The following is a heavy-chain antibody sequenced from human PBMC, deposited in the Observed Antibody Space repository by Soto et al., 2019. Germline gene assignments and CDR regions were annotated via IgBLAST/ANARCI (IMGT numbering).Heavy chain of an antibody. CDR3: ARDIYCSGGSCYSAYFDY. Sequence: SQTLSLTCAISGDRVSSNSAAWNWIRQSPSRGLEWLGRTYYRSKWYNDYAVSVKSRITINPDTSKNQFSLQLNSVTPEDTAVYYCARDIYCSGGSCYSAYFDYWGQGTLVTVSS. D-gene: IGHD2-15*01. V-gene: IGHV6-1*01. J-gene: IGHJ4*02. CDR2: TYYRSKWYN. CDR1: GDRVSSNSAA.